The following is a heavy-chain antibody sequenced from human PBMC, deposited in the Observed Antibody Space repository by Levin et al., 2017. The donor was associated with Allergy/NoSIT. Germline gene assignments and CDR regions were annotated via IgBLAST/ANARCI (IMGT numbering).Heavy chain of an antibody. Sequence: GESLKISCKGSGYSFTSYWISWVRQMPGKGLEWMGRIDPSDSYTNYSPSFQGHVTISADKSISTAYLQWSSLKASDTAMYYCARLARIAAAGTSPFWFDPWGQGTLVTVSS. J-gene: IGHJ5*02. CDR2: IDPSDSYT. V-gene: IGHV5-10-1*01. CDR1: GYSFTSYW. CDR3: ARLARIAAAGTSPFWFDP. D-gene: IGHD6-13*01.